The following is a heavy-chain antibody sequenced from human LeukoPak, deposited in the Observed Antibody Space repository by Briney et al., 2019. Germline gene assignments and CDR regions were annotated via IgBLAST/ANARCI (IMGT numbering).Heavy chain of an antibody. Sequence: GGSLRLSCTVSGFTVSSNSMSWVRQAPGKGLEWVSFIYSGGNTHYSDSVEGRFTISRDNSKNTLYLQMNSLRAEDTAVHYCARRAGEYSHPYDYWGQGTLVTVSS. CDR3: ARRAGEYSHPYDY. J-gene: IGHJ4*02. CDR1: GFTVSSNS. V-gene: IGHV3-53*01. CDR2: IYSGGNT. D-gene: IGHD4-17*01.